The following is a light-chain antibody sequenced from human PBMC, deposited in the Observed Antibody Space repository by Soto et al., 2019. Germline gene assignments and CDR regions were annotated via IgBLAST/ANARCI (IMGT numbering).Light chain of an antibody. CDR2: WAS. V-gene: IGKV4-1*01. CDR1: QSILYSSNNKNY. Sequence: DIVMTQSPDSLAVSLCERATINCKSSQSILYSSNNKNYLAWYQQKPGQPPKLLIYWASTRESGVPDRFSGSGSGTDFTLTISNLQAEDVAVYYCQQYYSTPTWTFGQGTKVDIK. J-gene: IGKJ1*01. CDR3: QQYYSTPTWT.